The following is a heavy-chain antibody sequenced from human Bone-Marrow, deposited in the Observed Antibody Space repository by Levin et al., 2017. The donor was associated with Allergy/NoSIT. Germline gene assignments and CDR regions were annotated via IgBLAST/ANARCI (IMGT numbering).Heavy chain of an antibody. J-gene: IGHJ4*02. CDR1: GGSFRGYY. V-gene: IGHV4-34*01. CDR2: IIHDGST. Sequence: SQTLSLPCAVYGGSFRGYYWSWIRQPPGKGLEWIGEIIHDGSTVYNPSFKSRVTIAADTSKNQFSLKLTSVTAADTAVYYFVRGGGLPDYWGQGTLVTVSS. CDR3: VRGGGLPDY. D-gene: IGHD3-3*01.